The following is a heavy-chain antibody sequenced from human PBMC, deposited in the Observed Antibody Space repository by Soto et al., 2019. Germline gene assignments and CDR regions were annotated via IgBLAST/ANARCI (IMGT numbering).Heavy chain of an antibody. Sequence: GGSLRLSCAASGFTFSSYSMNWVRQAPGKGLEWVSSISSSSSYIYYADSVKGRFTISRDNAKNSLYLQMNSLRAEDTAVYYCARGVWQLEAPIDYYYYYMDVWGKGTTVTVSS. CDR2: ISSSSSYI. D-gene: IGHD6-6*01. CDR1: GFTFSSYS. J-gene: IGHJ6*03. CDR3: ARGVWQLEAPIDYYYYYMDV. V-gene: IGHV3-21*01.